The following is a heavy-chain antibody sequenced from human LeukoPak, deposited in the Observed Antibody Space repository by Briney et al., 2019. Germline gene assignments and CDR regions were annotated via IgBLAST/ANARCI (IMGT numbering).Heavy chain of an antibody. CDR3: AATSGWNDSYFDY. D-gene: IGHD6-19*01. Sequence: GRSLRLSCAVSAFIFEDYTLHWVRQVPGRCLEWVAGVSWNRDYINYGVSVKGRFTATREDAKNSFHLQMNSLRIEDTAVYYCAATSGWNDSYFDYWGQGTLVTVSA. CDR1: AFIFEDYT. V-gene: IGHV3-9*01. CDR2: VSWNRDYI. J-gene: IGHJ4*02.